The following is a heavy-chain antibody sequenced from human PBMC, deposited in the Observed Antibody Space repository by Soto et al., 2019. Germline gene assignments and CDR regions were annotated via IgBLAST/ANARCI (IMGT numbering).Heavy chain of an antibody. CDR3: ARVRHSGYALLDY. J-gene: IGHJ4*02. D-gene: IGHD5-12*01. CDR2: IYYSGST. Sequence: SETLSLTCTVSGGSISSGGYYWSWIRQHPGKGLEWIGYIYYSGSTYYNPSLKSRVTISVDTSKNQFSLKLSSVTAADTAVYYCARVRHSGYALLDYWGQGXLVTVSS. CDR1: GGSISSGGYY. V-gene: IGHV4-31*03.